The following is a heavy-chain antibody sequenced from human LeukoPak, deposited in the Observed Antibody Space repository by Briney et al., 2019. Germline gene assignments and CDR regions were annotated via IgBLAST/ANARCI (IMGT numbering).Heavy chain of an antibody. Sequence: PSETLSLTCTVSGGSISSGSYYWSWIRQPAGKGLEWIGRIYTSGSTNYNPSLKSRVTISVDTSKNQFSLKLSSVTAADTAVYYCAKYPNFVATTYYFDYWGQGTLVTVSS. CDR1: GGSISSGSYY. J-gene: IGHJ4*02. V-gene: IGHV4-61*02. D-gene: IGHD5-12*01. CDR3: AKYPNFVATTYYFDY. CDR2: IYTSGST.